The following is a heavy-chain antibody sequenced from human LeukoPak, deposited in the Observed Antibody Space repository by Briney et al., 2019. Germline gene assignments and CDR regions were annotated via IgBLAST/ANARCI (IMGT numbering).Heavy chain of an antibody. V-gene: IGHV1-18*01. J-gene: IGHJ4*02. CDR2: ISAYNGNT. CDR3: AIGIAAAGKPLIFY. D-gene: IGHD6-13*01. CDR1: GYTFTSYG. Sequence: ASVKVSCKASGYTFTSYGISWGRKAPGQGLEWMGWISAYNGNTNYAQKLQGRVTMTTDTSTSTAYMELRSLRSDDTAVYYCAIGIAAAGKPLIFYWGQGTLVTVSS.